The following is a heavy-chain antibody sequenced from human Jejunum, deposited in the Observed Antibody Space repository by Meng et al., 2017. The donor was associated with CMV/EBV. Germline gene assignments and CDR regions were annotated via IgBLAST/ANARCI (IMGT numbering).Heavy chain of an antibody. V-gene: IGHV3-30-3*01. D-gene: IGHD2-2*02. Sequence: PFTTYSRHWVRQAPGKGLEWVAVISYDGIIEYYTDSVKGRFTISRDNSKNTLYLQMNSLRGDDTAFYYCARGRVSYTTWSPQAFWGQGTLVTVSS. CDR2: ISYDGIIE. CDR1: PFTTYS. CDR3: ARGRVSYTTWSPQAF. J-gene: IGHJ4*02.